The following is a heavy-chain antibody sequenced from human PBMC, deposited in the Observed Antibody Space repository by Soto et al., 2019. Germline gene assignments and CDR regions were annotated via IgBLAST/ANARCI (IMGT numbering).Heavy chain of an antibody. CDR2: ISYDGSNK. CDR3: AKGTKGSVLEWLSLNYYYYGMDV. J-gene: IGHJ6*02. D-gene: IGHD3-3*01. Sequence: GGSLRLSCAASGFTFSSYGMHWVRQAPGKGLEWVAVISYDGSNKYYADSVKGRFTISRDNSKNTLYLQMNSLRAEDTAVYYCAKGTKGSVLEWLSLNYYYYGMDVWGQGTTVTVSS. CDR1: GFTFSSYG. V-gene: IGHV3-30*18.